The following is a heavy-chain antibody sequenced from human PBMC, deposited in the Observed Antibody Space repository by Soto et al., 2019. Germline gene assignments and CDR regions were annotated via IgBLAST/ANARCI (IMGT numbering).Heavy chain of an antibody. CDR2: IYSGGST. CDR3: PRSYCAGAIDY. V-gene: IGHV3-66*01. J-gene: IGHJ4*02. D-gene: IGHD2-21*01. CDR1: GFTVSSNY. Sequence: EVQLVESGGGLVQPGGSLRLSCAASGFTVSSNYMSWVRQAPGKGLEWVSVIYSGGSTYYADSVKGRFTISRDNSKTTLYLHMNRLGAEDTAVYYCPRSYCAGAIDYWGQGTLVTVSS.